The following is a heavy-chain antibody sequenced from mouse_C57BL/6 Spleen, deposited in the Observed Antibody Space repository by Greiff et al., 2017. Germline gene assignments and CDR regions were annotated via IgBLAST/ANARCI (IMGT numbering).Heavy chain of an antibody. D-gene: IGHD4-1*01. V-gene: IGHV5-9-1*02. J-gene: IGHJ2*01. CDR1: GFTFSSYA. CDR3: TRVSGTGPYFDY. Sequence: EVQLQESGEGLVKPGGSLKLSCAASGFTFSSYAMSWVRQTPEKRLEWVAYISSGGDYIYYADTVKGRFTISRDNARNTLYLQMSSLKSEDTAMYYCTRVSGTGPYFDYWGQGTTLTVSS. CDR2: ISSGGDYI.